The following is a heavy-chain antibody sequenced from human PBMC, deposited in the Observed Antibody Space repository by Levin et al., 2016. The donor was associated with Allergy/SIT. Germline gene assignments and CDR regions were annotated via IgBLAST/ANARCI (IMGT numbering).Heavy chain of an antibody. V-gene: IGHV3-23*01. D-gene: IGHD2-15*01. CDR2: IIGNGGRT. CDR1: GFTFSSYA. Sequence: GESLKISCAASGFTFSSYALGWVRQPPGKGLEWVASIIGNGGRTHYADSVKGRFTVSRDTSANMMFLQMNSLRAEDTAVYYCVKDSGAYSSGWFDSWGQGNRGHR. J-gene: IGHJ5*01. CDR3: VKDSGAYSSGWFDS.